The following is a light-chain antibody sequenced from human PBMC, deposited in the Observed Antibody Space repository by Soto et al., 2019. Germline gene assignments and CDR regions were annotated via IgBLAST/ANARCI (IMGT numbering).Light chain of an antibody. CDR1: QGISSN. J-gene: IGKJ3*01. CDR2: GAS. CDR3: QHYNKWPFT. V-gene: IGKV3-15*01. Sequence: EILMTQSPATLSVSTGERSTLSFRSSQGISSNLACYEQKPGQAARLLIFGASSRATGIPARFSGSGSGTEFNLTISSLQSADFAVYYCQHYNKWPFTFGPGTKVDIK.